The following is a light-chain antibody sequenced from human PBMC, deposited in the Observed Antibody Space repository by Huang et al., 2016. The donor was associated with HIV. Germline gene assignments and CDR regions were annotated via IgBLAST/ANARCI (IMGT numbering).Light chain of an antibody. J-gene: IGKJ1*01. Sequence: DIQMTQSSATLSASVGDRVTITCRASQSIGTWLAWYQQKPGKAPNLLIYDASTVESGVPSRFSVGGSGTECTLTINSLQPDDFASYYCQHYNSFPWTFGQGTKVEV. CDR3: QHYNSFPWT. CDR2: DAS. CDR1: QSIGTW. V-gene: IGKV1-5*03.